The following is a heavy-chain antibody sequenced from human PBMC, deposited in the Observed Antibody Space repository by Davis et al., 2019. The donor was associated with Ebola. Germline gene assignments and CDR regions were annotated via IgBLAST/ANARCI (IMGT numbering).Heavy chain of an antibody. V-gene: IGHV3-11*01. CDR2: ISSSGRII. D-gene: IGHD3-16*01. J-gene: IGHJ5*02. CDR1: GFTFSDYF. CDR3: TRRVTATWGENWFDP. Sequence: PGGSLRLSCAASGFTFSDYFMTWVRQAPGKGLEWVSYISSSGRIIYYADSVKGRFTISRDNAKNSLFLQMNSLRPEDTAVYYCTRRVTATWGENWFDPWGQGTLVTVSS.